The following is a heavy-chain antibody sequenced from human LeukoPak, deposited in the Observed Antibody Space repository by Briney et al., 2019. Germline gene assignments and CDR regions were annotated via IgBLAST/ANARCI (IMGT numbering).Heavy chain of an antibody. CDR2: IYYSGST. J-gene: IGHJ5*02. D-gene: IGHD2-2*02. Sequence: SETLSLTCTVSGGSISSSSYYWGWIRQPPGKGLEWIGSIYYSGSTYYNPSLKSRVTISVDTSKNQFSLKLSSVTAADTAVYYCARRLDCSSTSCYTVDRGFDPWGQGTLVTVSS. V-gene: IGHV4-39*01. CDR3: ARRLDCSSTSCYTVDRGFDP. CDR1: GGSISSSSYY.